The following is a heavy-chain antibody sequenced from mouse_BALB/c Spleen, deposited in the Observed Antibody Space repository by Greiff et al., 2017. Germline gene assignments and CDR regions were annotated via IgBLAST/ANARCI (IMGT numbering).Heavy chain of an antibody. CDR1: GFAFSSYD. D-gene: IGHD1-1*01. Sequence: EVQLVESGGGLVKPGGSLKLSCAASGFAFSSYDMSWVRQTPEKRLEWVAYISSGGGSTYYPDTVKGRFTISRDNAKNTLYLQMSSLKSEDTAMYYCASLLLRYWYFDVWGAGTTVTVSS. J-gene: IGHJ1*01. CDR3: ASLLLRYWYFDV. CDR2: ISSGGGST. V-gene: IGHV5-12-1*01.